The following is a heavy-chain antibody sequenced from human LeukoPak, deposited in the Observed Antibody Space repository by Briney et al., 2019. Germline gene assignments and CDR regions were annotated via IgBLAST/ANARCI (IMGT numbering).Heavy chain of an antibody. CDR2: INHSGST. CDR3: AREGRIVVVVAAIRASWFDP. Sequence: PSETLSLTCTVSGGSISSSSYYWGWIRQPPGKGLEWIGEINHSGSTNYNPSLKSRVTISVDTSKNQFSLRVSSVTAADTAVYYCAREGRIVVVVAAIRASWFDPWGQGTLVTVSS. V-gene: IGHV4-39*07. D-gene: IGHD2-15*01. CDR1: GGSISSSSYY. J-gene: IGHJ5*02.